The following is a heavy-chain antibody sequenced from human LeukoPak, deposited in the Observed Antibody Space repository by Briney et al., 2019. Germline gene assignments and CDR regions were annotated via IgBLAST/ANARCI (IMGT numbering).Heavy chain of an antibody. J-gene: IGHJ6*02. V-gene: IGHV1-3*04. Sequence: GASVKVSCKASGFTLTRYSMQWVRQAPGQRLEWMGWINTGNGNTKYSEKFQGRVTITRDTSASTVYMELSSLTSEDTAIYYCARDPGYTSGWSQYYGMGVWGQGTTVTVSS. D-gene: IGHD6-19*01. CDR1: GFTLTRYS. CDR3: ARDPGYTSGWSQYYGMGV. CDR2: INTGNGNT.